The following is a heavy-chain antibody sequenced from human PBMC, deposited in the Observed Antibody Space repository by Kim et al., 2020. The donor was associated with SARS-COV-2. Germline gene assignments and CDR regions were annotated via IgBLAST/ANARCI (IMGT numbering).Heavy chain of an antibody. CDR1: GFTFSSYD. J-gene: IGHJ3*02. CDR2: ISSSSSYI. CDR3: ARSRPLDM. V-gene: IGHV3-21*04. Sequence: GGSLRLSCAASGFTFSSYDMHWVRQAPGKGLEGVSYISSSSSYIYYADSVKGRFTISRDNAKDSLYLQMNSLRAEDTAVYYCARSRPLDMWGQGTMVTVSS.